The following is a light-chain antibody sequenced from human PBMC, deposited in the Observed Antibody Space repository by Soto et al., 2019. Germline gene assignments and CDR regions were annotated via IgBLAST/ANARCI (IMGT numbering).Light chain of an antibody. CDR3: KQRSNLLIN. Sequence: RVMTQSPDALSVTPGESDPLSRRASQSVSSNLAWYQQKPGQAPRLLIYGASTRATGIPARFSGSGSGTDFTLTISGLQTEDFAVYYCKQRSNLLINFGQGTRLEIK. CDR2: GAS. V-gene: IGKV3-15*01. J-gene: IGKJ5*01. CDR1: QSVSSN.